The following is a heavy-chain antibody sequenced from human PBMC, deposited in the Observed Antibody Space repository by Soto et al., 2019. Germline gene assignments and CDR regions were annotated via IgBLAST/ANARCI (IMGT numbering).Heavy chain of an antibody. D-gene: IGHD4-17*01. CDR2: IHSSGST. CDR3: AILTKPTAVTTAFRGGYGLDV. V-gene: IGHV4-61*01. CDR1: GGSVSSGNYF. J-gene: IGHJ6*02. Sequence: SETLSLTCTVSGGSVSSGNYFWSWIRQPPGKGLEWIGYIHSSGSTNYNPSLKSRVTISADTSRNQFSLRLTSVTAADTAVYYCAILTKPTAVTTAFRGGYGLDVWGQGTTVTVSS.